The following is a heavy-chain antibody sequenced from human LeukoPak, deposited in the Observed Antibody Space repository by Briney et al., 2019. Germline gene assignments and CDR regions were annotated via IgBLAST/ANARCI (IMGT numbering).Heavy chain of an antibody. J-gene: IGHJ3*02. V-gene: IGHV1-69*13. CDR3: ARGYYDSSGYYGTAFDI. CDR2: IIPIFGTA. D-gene: IGHD3-22*01. Sequence: GASVKVSCKASGGTFSSYAISWVRQAPGQGLEWMGGIIPIFGTANYAQKFQGRVTITADESTSTAYMELSSLRSEDTAVYYCARGYYDSSGYYGTAFDIWGQGTMVTVSS. CDR1: GGTFSSYA.